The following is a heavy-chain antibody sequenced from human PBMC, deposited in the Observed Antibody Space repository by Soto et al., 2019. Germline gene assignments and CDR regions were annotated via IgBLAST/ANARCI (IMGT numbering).Heavy chain of an antibody. Sequence: QVQLVQSGADVKKPGSAVRVSCKASGDTFSSIGISWVRQAPGQGLEWMGGIIPILGTANYAQKFQGRVTITADESTSNGYMGLGRLRFEDTAVYYCAGGEQRGYSFGPLDYWGQGTLVTVSS. J-gene: IGHJ4*02. CDR3: AGGEQRGYSFGPLDY. D-gene: IGHD5-18*01. V-gene: IGHV1-69*11. CDR1: GDTFSSIG. CDR2: IIPILGTA.